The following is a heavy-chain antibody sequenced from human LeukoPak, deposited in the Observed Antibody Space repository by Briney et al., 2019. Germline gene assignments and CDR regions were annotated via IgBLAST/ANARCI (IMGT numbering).Heavy chain of an antibody. Sequence: SETLSLTCTVSGGSISSSSYYWGWIRQPPGKGLEWIGEINHSGSTNYNPSLKSRVTISVDTSKNQFSLKLSSVTAADTAVYYCARRTTLRITMVRGVITWFDPWGQGTLVTVSS. J-gene: IGHJ5*02. CDR2: INHSGST. CDR3: ARRTTLRITMVRGVITWFDP. CDR1: GGSISSSSYY. D-gene: IGHD3-10*01. V-gene: IGHV4-39*07.